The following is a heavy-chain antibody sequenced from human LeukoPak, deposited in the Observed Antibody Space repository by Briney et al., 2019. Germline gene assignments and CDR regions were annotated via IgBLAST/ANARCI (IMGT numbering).Heavy chain of an antibody. V-gene: IGHV4-59*11. J-gene: IGHJ4*02. CDR3: ARFSSGCSTASCYLTY. CDR1: GGSLNSHY. D-gene: IGHD2-2*01. CDR2: IFYTGTT. Sequence: SETLSLTCTVSGGSLNSHYWSWIRQPPGKGLELIGHIFYTGTTFYNPSLNSRVTISLDTSRNQFFLRLTSVTAADSAVYYCARFSSGCSTASCYLTYWGQGTLVTVSS.